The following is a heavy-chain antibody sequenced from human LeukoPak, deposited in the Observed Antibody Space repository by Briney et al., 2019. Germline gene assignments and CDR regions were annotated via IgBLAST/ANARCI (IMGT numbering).Heavy chain of an antibody. CDR2: ITNSGNSK. Sequence: GGSLRLSCAASGLTFSGYDMHWVRQAPGKGLEWVSYITNSGNSKSYADSVKGRFTISRDNSKNTLYLQMNSLRDEDTAVYYCARATYYYDTSTSSGASDIWGQGTMVIVSS. V-gene: IGHV3-48*02. J-gene: IGHJ3*02. D-gene: IGHD3-22*01. CDR3: ARATYYYDTSTSSGASDI. CDR1: GLTFSGYD.